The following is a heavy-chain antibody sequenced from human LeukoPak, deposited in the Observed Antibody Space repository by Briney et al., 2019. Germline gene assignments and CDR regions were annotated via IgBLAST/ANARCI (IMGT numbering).Heavy chain of an antibody. V-gene: IGHV3-23*01. CDR3: AKQGRDGPIVATIND. J-gene: IGHJ4*02. D-gene: IGHD5-12*01. Sequence: GGSLRLSCAASGFTFSSDAMSWVRQAPGKGREGVSAISGSGGSTYYADSVKGRFTISRDNSKHTLYLQMNSLRAEDTTVYYCAKQGRDGPIVATINDWGQGALVTVSS. CDR1: GFTFSSDA. CDR2: ISGSGGST.